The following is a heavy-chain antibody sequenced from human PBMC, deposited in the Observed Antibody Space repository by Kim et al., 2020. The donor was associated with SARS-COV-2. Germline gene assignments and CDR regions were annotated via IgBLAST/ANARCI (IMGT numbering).Heavy chain of an antibody. CDR2: IWYDGSNK. V-gene: IGHV3-33*08. D-gene: IGHD3-3*01. CDR1: GFTFSSYG. J-gene: IGHJ3*02. Sequence: GGSLRLSCAASGFTFSSYGMHWVRQAPGKGLEWVAVIWYDGSNKYYADSVKGRFTISRDNSKNTLYLQMNSLRAEDTAVYYCARDSYYDFWSGYYGDAFDIWGQGTMVTVSS. CDR3: ARDSYYDFWSGYYGDAFDI.